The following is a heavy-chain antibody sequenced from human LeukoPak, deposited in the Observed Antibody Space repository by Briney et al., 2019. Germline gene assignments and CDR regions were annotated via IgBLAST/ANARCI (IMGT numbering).Heavy chain of an antibody. D-gene: IGHD6-19*01. CDR2: INGTAINT. CDR1: GFTIMSSA. V-gene: IGHV3-23*01. Sequence: GGSLRLSCAASGFTIMSSAMNWVRQAPGKGLEWVSAINGTAINTDYADSVKGRFTISRDSSKNTLYLQMNSLRAEDTAVYFCLTRSLIAVSGNSYMDVWGKGTTVSVSS. J-gene: IGHJ6*03. CDR3: LTRSLIAVSGNSYMDV.